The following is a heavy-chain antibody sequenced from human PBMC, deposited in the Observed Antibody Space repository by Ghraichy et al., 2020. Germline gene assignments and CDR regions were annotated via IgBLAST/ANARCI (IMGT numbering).Heavy chain of an antibody. J-gene: IGHJ4*02. D-gene: IGHD6-13*01. V-gene: IGHV3-23*01. CDR1: GFTFSSYA. Sequence: LSLTCAASGFTFSSYAMSWVRQAPGKGLEWVSAISGSGGSTYYADSVKGRFTISRDNSKNTLYLQMNSLRAEDTAVYYCAKDRSSSSLFDYWGQGTLVTVSS. CDR3: AKDRSSSSLFDY. CDR2: ISGSGGST.